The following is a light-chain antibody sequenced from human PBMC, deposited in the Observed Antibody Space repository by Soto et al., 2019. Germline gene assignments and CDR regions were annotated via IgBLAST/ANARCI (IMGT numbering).Light chain of an antibody. V-gene: IGKV3-11*01. J-gene: IGKJ1*01. Sequence: DILITEDRATVYVCRGRRSTHSCRASQSVSSNLAWYQQKPGQAPRLLIYDASNRATGIPARFSGSGSGTDFTLTISSLEPEDFAVYYCQQRSNWWTFWQGTKVDIK. CDR2: DAS. CDR3: QQRSNWWT. CDR1: QSVSSN.